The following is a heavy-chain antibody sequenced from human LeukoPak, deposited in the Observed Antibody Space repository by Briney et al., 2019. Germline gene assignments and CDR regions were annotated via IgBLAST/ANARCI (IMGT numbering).Heavy chain of an antibody. CDR1: GFTFSTYE. J-gene: IGHJ6*02. Sequence: PGGSLRLSCAASGFTFSTYEMNWVRQAPGKGLDWVSYISNSGSTIYYADSVKGRFTISRDNAKNSLYLQMNSLRAEDTALYYCAREGYNYPYYYYGMDVWGQGTTVTVSS. CDR3: AREGYNYPYYYYGMDV. CDR2: ISNSGSTI. V-gene: IGHV3-48*03. D-gene: IGHD5-18*01.